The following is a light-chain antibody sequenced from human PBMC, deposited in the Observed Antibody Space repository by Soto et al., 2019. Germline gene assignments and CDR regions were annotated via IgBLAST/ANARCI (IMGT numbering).Light chain of an antibody. CDR3: QQSYIIPRT. CDR2: AAS. J-gene: IGKJ2*02. V-gene: IGKV1-39*01. CDR1: QNINAY. Sequence: DIQLTQSPSSLSASFGDGVTITCRSSQNINAYVNWYQQKSGKAPELLIYAASNLQSGVPPRFSGSGSGTEFALIITSLQPEDSATYYCQQSYIIPRTFGQGTKVDI.